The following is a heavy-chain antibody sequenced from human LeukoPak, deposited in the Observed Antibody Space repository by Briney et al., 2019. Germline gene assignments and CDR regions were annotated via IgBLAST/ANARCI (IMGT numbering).Heavy chain of an antibody. D-gene: IGHD5-12*01. CDR2: IRNDRIT. J-gene: IGHJ4*02. CDR3: TWMDTIFTVDY. CDR1: GLTFSDAW. Sequence: GESLRLSCVLSGLTFSDAWMSWVRQAPGKGLEWVGRIRNDRITDYAAPVQGRFSISRDNSKNTFYLQMNSLRTEDTGMYFRTWMDTIFTVDYWGQGTLVTVSS. V-gene: IGHV3-15*01.